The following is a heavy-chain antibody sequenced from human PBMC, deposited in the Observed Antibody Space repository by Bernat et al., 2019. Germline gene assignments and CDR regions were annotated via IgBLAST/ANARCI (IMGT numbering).Heavy chain of an antibody. CDR3: ARDSCTTTSCYGD. V-gene: IGHV3-66*01. D-gene: IGHD2-2*01. CDR1: GFTVLNNY. CDR2: IYSDGST. Sequence: VESGGGLVQPGGSLRLSCAASGFTVLNNYMSWVRQAPGKGLEWVSIIYSDGSTYYAESVKGRFTSSRDNSKNTLYLQMNGLRAEDTAVYYCARDSCTTTSCYGDWGQGTQVTVSS. J-gene: IGHJ4*02.